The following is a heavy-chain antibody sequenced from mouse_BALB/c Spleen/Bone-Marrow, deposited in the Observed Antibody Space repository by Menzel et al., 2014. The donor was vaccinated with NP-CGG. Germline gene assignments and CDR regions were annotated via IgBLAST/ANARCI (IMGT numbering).Heavy chain of an antibody. CDR3: ASYYRYDGAY. CDR2: IWAGGSA. V-gene: IGHV2-9*02. J-gene: IGHJ3*01. D-gene: IGHD2-14*01. CDR1: GFSLTNYG. Sequence: VMLVESGPGLGAPSQSLSITCTVSGFSLTNYGVHWVRQPPGKGLEGLGVIWAGGSANYNSALMTRLTISKDNSKSQVFLKMSSLQTDDTAMYYCASYYRYDGAYWGQGTLVTVSA.